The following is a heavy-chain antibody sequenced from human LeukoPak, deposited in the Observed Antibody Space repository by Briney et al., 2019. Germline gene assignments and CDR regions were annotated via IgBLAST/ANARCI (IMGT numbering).Heavy chain of an antibody. D-gene: IGHD3-3*01. V-gene: IGHV5-51*01. CDR2: IYPGDSYT. CDR3: ARSRSGFFFDY. Sequence: GESLKISCKGSGYNLASYWIGWVRQQPGRGLEWMGIIYPGDSYTRYSPSFQGQVTSSADKSISTAYLHWSSLKASGTAMYFCARSRSGFFFDYWGQGTLVTVSS. J-gene: IGHJ4*02. CDR1: GYNLASYW.